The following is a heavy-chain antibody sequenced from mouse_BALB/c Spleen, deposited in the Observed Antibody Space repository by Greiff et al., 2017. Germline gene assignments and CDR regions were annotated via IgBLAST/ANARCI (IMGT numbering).Heavy chain of an antibody. Sequence: QVQLQQSGAELARPGASVKLSCKASGYTFTSYWMQWVKQRPGQGLEWIGAIYPGDGDTRYTQKFKGKATLTADKSSSTAYMQLSSLASEDSAVYYCAGNFDVWGAGTTVTVSS. CDR3: AGNFDV. D-gene: IGHD1-1*01. CDR2: IYPGDGDT. CDR1: GYTFTSYW. V-gene: IGHV1-87*01. J-gene: IGHJ1*01.